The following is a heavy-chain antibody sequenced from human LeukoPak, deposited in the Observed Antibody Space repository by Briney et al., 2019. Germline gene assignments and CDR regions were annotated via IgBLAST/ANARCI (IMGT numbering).Heavy chain of an antibody. D-gene: IGHD3-10*01. CDR2: IKQDGSKK. V-gene: IGHV3-7*01. CDR3: ARVSPLYYGSGSLDY. J-gene: IGHJ4*02. Sequence: PGGSLRLSCAASGFSFSSFWMSWVREAPGKGLEWVANIKQDGSKKYYMDSVKGRFTISRDNAKNSLYLQMNSLSAEDTAVYYCARVSPLYYGSGSLDYWGQGTLVTVSS. CDR1: GFSFSSFW.